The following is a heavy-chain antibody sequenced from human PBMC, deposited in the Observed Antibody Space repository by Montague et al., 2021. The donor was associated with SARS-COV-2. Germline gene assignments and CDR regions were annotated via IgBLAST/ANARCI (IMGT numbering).Heavy chain of an antibody. CDR2: VDRSGTA. Sequence: SETLSLTCDFSDGSVSAYFWSWVRQLPGKRLEWIGQVDRSGTAHYSPSLQSRLTLSVDTSNNQVSLNLTSVTAADTATYYCARGRDSGTYFGTKFYFQYGLDVWGQGTTVTVSS. CDR3: ARGRDSGTYFGTKFYFQYGLDV. J-gene: IGHJ6*02. CDR1: DGSVSAYF. V-gene: IGHV4-34*01. D-gene: IGHD3-10*01.